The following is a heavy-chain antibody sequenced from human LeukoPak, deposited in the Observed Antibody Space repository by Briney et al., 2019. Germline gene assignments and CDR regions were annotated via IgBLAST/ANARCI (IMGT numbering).Heavy chain of an antibody. Sequence: ASVKVSCKAACYTFSNHGCSWVRQAPGQGLEWMGWISGYNGQTEYAQNFQGRVTLTTDTSTSTASMEVTSLNTANSAASYSARDIAVSQFDYWGQGTLVTVSS. CDR2: ISGYNGQT. CDR1: CYTFSNHG. J-gene: IGHJ4*02. D-gene: IGHD3-16*02. CDR3: ARDIAVSQFDY. V-gene: IGHV1-18*01.